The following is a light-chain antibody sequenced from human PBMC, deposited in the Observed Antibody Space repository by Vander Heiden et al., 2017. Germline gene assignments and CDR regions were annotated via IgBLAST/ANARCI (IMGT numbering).Light chain of an antibody. CDR3: QVWDGSSDHWV. J-gene: IGLJ3*02. Sequence: SYVLTQPPSPSVAPGQTATITREGNNIGRKTAHWYQQKPGQAPVMVVFNDDDRPSGIPERFSGSNSANMATLAVSRVEAGDEADYYCQVWDGSSDHWVFGGGTKLTVL. CDR2: NDD. V-gene: IGLV3-21*02. CDR1: NIGRKT.